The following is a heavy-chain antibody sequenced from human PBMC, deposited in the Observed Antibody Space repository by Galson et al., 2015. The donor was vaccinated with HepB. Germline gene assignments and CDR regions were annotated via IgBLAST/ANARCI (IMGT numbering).Heavy chain of an antibody. D-gene: IGHD2-15*01. CDR2: IYPNDFET. V-gene: IGHV5-51*03. CDR1: GYRFINNW. Sequence: QSGAEVKKPGESLRISCKGSGYRFINNWIGWVRQRPGKGLEWIGIIYPNDFETKYSPSFQGQVSFSVDTSLSTAYLQWSSLKASDTATYYCARGYCSGKTCSGDFDPWGHGTLDTVSS. J-gene: IGHJ5*02. CDR3: ARGYCSGKTCSGDFDP.